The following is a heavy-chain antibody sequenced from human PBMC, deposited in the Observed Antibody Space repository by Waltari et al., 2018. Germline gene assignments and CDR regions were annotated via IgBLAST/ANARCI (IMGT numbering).Heavy chain of an antibody. Sequence: VQLVESGGGLVQRGGSLRLSCVASGFTFSDYFMTWVRHAPGQGLEWVAGIKADGSQKDYVDSVAGRFTIYRDNAKNSMFLQVDSLRAEDTAVYYCARDYGWGALDIWGQGTMVTVSS. D-gene: IGHD3-16*01. CDR1: GFTFSDYF. CDR3: ARDYGWGALDI. CDR2: IKADGSQK. J-gene: IGHJ3*02. V-gene: IGHV3-7*01.